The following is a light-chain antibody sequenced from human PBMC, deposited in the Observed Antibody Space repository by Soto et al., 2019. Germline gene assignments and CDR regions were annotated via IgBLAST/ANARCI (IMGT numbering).Light chain of an antibody. CDR2: DAS. J-gene: IGKJ1*01. CDR1: RDIDDY. Sequence: DIQMTQSPPSLSASVGDRVTITCRASRDIDDYLAWYQHIAGKAPKLLIYDASSLQPGVPSRFCGSGSGTYFTLTINSLQPEDVATYYCQKYNKAPWTFGQGTKV. CDR3: QKYNKAPWT. V-gene: IGKV1-27*01.